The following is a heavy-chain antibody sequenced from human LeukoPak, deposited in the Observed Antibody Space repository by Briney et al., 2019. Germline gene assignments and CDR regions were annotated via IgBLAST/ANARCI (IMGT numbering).Heavy chain of an antibody. CDR1: GGSFSGYY. J-gene: IGHJ6*03. D-gene: IGHD6-13*01. V-gene: IGHV4-34*01. CDR3: ARATSNSIAAARNYYYYYMDV. Sequence: SETLSLTCAVYGGSFSGYYWSWIRQPPGKGLEWIGEINHSGSTNYNPSLKSRVTISVDTSKNQFSLKLSSVTAADTAVYYCARATSNSIAAARNYYYYYMDVWGKGTTVTVSS. CDR2: INHSGST.